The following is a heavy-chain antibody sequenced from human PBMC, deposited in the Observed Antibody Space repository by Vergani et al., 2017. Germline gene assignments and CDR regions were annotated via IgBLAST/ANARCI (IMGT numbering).Heavy chain of an antibody. Sequence: EVQLLESGGGLVQPGGSLRLSCAASGFTFSSYAMSWVRQAPGNGLEWVSVIYSGGSSTYYADSVKGRFTISRDNSKNTLYLQMNSLRAEDTAVYYCAKFGSWDFDYWGQGTLVTVSS. D-gene: IGHD1-26*01. CDR3: AKFGSWDFDY. CDR2: IYSGGSST. V-gene: IGHV3-23*03. CDR1: GFTFSSYA. J-gene: IGHJ4*02.